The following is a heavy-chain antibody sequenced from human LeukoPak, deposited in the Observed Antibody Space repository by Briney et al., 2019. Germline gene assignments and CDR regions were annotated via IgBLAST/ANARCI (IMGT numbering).Heavy chain of an antibody. V-gene: IGHV3-48*03. Sequence: PGGSLRLSCAASGFTFSSYEMNWVRQAPGKGLEWASYISSSGSTIYYADSVKGRFTISRDNAKNSLYLQMNSLRAEDTAVYYCARGYYDFWSGYLDYWGQGTLVTVSS. J-gene: IGHJ4*02. CDR2: ISSSGSTI. D-gene: IGHD3-3*01. CDR3: ARGYYDFWSGYLDY. CDR1: GFTFSSYE.